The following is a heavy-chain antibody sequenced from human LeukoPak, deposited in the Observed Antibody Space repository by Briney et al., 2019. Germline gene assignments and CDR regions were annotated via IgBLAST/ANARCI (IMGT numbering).Heavy chain of an antibody. D-gene: IGHD2-2*01. CDR1: GFTFGDYA. CDR3: ARGRYSSRSGGYYFDI. Sequence: GGSLRLSCTASGFTFGDYAMSWVRQAPGKGLEWVANIKKDGIEKYYVESVKGRFTISRDNAKNSLYLQMNSLRAEDTAVYYCARGRYSSRSGGYYFDIWGQGTLVTVSS. CDR2: IKKDGIEK. V-gene: IGHV3-7*01. J-gene: IGHJ4*02.